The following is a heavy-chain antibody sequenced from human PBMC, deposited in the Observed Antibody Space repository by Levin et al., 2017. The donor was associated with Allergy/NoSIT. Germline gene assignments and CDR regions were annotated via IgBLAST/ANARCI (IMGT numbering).Heavy chain of an antibody. CDR1: GFTFSSFG. V-gene: IGHV3-30*18. Sequence: GGSLRLSCAASGFTFSSFGMHWVRQAPGKGLEWVAVISYDGTNKFYADSVKGRFTILRDNSKNMLNLQMNSLRADDTAVYYCAKKGDYYDGSDALDVWGHGTTVTVSS. CDR3: AKKGDYYDGSDALDV. J-gene: IGHJ6*02. D-gene: IGHD3-22*01. CDR2: ISYDGTNK.